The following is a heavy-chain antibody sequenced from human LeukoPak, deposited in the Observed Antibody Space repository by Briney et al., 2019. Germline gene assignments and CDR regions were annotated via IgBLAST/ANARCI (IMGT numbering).Heavy chain of an antibody. CDR3: ARQAYCGGDCFYWVDY. CDR2: ISGRSSYT. D-gene: IGHD2-21*02. Sequence: GGSLRLSCAASGFTLSDYYMSWIRQAPGKGLEWVSYISGRSSYTNYADSVNGRFTISRDNAKNSLNLQMNSLRAEDTAVYYCARQAYCGGDCFYWVDYWGQGTLVTVSS. J-gene: IGHJ4*02. V-gene: IGHV3-11*03. CDR1: GFTLSDYY.